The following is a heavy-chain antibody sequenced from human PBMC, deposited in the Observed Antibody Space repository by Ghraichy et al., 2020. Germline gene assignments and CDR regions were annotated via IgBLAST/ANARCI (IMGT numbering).Heavy chain of an antibody. CDR1: GFTFSNYW. V-gene: IGHV3-7*01. CDR3: ARAAYYYDRSDY. J-gene: IGHJ4*02. D-gene: IGHD3-22*01. CDR2: IKQDGSEK. Sequence: GGSLRLSCTASGFTFSNYWMGWVRQAPGKGLEWVANIKQDGSEKHYVGSVEGRFTISRDNAKNSVYLQMNSLRAEDTAVYYCARAAYYYDRSDYWGRGNLVLVTS.